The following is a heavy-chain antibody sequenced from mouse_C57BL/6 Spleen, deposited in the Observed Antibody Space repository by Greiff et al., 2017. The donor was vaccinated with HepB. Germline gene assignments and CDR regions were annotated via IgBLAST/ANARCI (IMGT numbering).Heavy chain of an antibody. Sequence: QVQLQQPGAELVKPGASVQMSCKASGYTFTSYWITWVKQRHGQGLEWIGDIYPGSGSTNYNAKFKRKATLTVDTSSSTAYMQLSSLTSEDSAVYYCARTGEGSFDYWGQGTTLTVSS. CDR3: ARTGEGSFDY. CDR2: IYPGSGST. J-gene: IGHJ2*01. CDR1: GYTFTSYW. V-gene: IGHV1-55*01.